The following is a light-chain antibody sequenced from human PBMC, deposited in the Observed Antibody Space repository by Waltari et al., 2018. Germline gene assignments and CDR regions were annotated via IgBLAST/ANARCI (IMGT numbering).Light chain of an antibody. J-gene: IGKJ4*01. V-gene: IGKV3-15*01. CDR3: QQYSRWPLT. CDR2: GSS. Sequence: DTVMTQSPATLSVSPGEGATLSCRASQTTYTNLAWYQQKPGQVPRHLVYGSSTRATGIPARFSGSGSGTEFTLTISSLQSEDFAVYYCQQYSRWPLTFGGGTKVEIK. CDR1: QTTYTN.